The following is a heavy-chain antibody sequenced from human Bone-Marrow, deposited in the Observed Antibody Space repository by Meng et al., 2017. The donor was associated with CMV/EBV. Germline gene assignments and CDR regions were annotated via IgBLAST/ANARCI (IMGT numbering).Heavy chain of an antibody. V-gene: IGHV3-30-3*01. Sequence: GESLKISCATSGFTFSSFPMHWVRQAPGKGLQWLAIISSDGTDKRYTDSVKGRFTISRDNSKNTLYLQMNSLRAEDTAVYYCANRGDGYCSSTSCYRYYYYGMDVWGQGTTVTVSS. J-gene: IGHJ6*02. CDR2: ISSDGTDK. CDR1: GFTFSSFP. CDR3: ANRGDGYCSSTSCYRYYYYGMDV. D-gene: IGHD2-2*01.